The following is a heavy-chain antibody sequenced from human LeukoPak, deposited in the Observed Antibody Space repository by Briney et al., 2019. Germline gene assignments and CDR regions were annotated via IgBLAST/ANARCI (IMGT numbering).Heavy chain of an antibody. V-gene: IGHV1-18*01. CDR1: GYTFTGYG. CDR3: ARDRYSSSWVYYFDY. D-gene: IGHD6-13*01. Sequence: ASVKVSCKASGYTFTGYGISWVRQAPGQGLEWMGWISAYNGNTNYAQKLQGRVTMTTDTSTSTAYMELRSLRSDDTAVYYCARDRYSSSWVYYFDYWGQGTLVTVSS. CDR2: ISAYNGNT. J-gene: IGHJ4*02.